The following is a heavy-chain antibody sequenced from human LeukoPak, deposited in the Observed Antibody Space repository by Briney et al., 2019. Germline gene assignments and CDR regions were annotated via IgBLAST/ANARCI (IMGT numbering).Heavy chain of an antibody. J-gene: IGHJ5*02. CDR1: GYTFTRYD. Sequence: SCKASGYTFTRYDINWVRQAPGKGLEWVAVISYDGTNKYYADSVKGRYTISRDNSKNTLYLQMNSLRAEDTAVYYCAKGGYSGYDHWFDPWGQGTLVTVSS. CDR3: AKGGYSGYDHWFDP. D-gene: IGHD5-12*01. CDR2: ISYDGTNK. V-gene: IGHV3-30*18.